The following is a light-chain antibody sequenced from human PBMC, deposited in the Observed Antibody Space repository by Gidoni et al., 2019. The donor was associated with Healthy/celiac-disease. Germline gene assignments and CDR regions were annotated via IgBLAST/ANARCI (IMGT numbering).Light chain of an antibody. Sequence: DIKMTQSPSTLSASVGDRVTITCRASQSISSWLAWYQQKPGKAPKLLIYKASSLESGVPSRFSGSRSGTEFTLTISSLQPDDFATYYCQQYNSYSWTFGQGTKVEIK. CDR2: KAS. CDR1: QSISSW. V-gene: IGKV1-5*03. CDR3: QQYNSYSWT. J-gene: IGKJ1*01.